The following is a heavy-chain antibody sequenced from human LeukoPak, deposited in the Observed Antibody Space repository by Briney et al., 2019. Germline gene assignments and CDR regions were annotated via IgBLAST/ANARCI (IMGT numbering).Heavy chain of an antibody. CDR3: ARSQGYCSGGSCLQGDWFDP. CDR2: IYPGDSDT. D-gene: IGHD2-15*01. J-gene: IGHJ5*02. CDR1: GYSFTSYW. Sequence: GESLKISCQGSGYSFTSYWIGWVRQMPGKGLEWMGIIYPGDSDTRYSPSFQGQVTISVDKSISTAYLQWGSLKASDAAMYYCARSQGYCSGGSCLQGDWFDPWGQGTLVTVSS. V-gene: IGHV5-51*01.